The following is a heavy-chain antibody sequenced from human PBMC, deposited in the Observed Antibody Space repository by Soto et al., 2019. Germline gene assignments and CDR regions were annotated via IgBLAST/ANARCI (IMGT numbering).Heavy chain of an antibody. D-gene: IGHD2-21*01. CDR1: GFTFSVSA. Sequence: QVQVVESGGGVVQPGTSLRLSCAASGFTFSVSAIHWVRQAPGKGLEWVAVISSDGSNQYYADSVKGRFTISRDNPKNTRSMQMNCLRADATTVYYCARPYCRRPTRYLRSYGMDVWGPGTKVTVSS. J-gene: IGHJ6*02. V-gene: IGHV3-30-3*01. CDR3: ARPYCRRPTRYLRSYGMDV. CDR2: ISSDGSNQ.